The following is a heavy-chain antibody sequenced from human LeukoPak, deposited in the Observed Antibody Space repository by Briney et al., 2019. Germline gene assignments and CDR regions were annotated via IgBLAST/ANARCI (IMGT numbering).Heavy chain of an antibody. CDR2: ISGSGGST. CDR3: AKLSGYCGTAICYFSFDY. V-gene: IGHV3-23*01. CDR1: GFTFSSYA. D-gene: IGHD2-2*03. J-gene: IGHJ4*02. Sequence: QSGGSLRLSCAASGFTFSSYAMSWVRQAPGKGLQWVSAISGSGGSTYYADSVKGRFTISRGNSKNTLYLQMNSLRAEDTAIYYCAKLSGYCGTAICYFSFDYWGQGALVTVSS.